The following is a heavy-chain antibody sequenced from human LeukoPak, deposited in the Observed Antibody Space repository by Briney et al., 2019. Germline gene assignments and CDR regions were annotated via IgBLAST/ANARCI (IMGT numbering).Heavy chain of an antibody. V-gene: IGHV3-9*01. CDR3: AKDNKPYPHYGDFDY. CDR1: GFTFDDYA. CDR2: ISWNSGSI. D-gene: IGHD4-17*01. Sequence: PGRSLRLSCAASGFTFDDYAMHWVRQAPGKGLEWVSGISWNSGSIGYADSVKGRFTISRDNAKNSLYLQMNSLRAEDTALYYCAKDNKPYPHYGDFDYWGQGTLVTVSS. J-gene: IGHJ4*02.